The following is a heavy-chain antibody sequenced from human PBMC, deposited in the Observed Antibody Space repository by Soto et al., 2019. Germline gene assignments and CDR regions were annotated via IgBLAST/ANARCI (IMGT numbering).Heavy chain of an antibody. CDR3: ARGYYDTSGQSNTFDI. J-gene: IGHJ3*02. Sequence: AETLSLTCAVSGASITSSDWSWIRQSPEKGLEWIAYVFHTGSTNYNPSLKSRVTASVDTSKHQFSLKLRSVTAADSAVYYCARGYYDTSGQSNTFDIWGQGTMVTVSS. CDR2: VFHTGST. D-gene: IGHD3-22*01. V-gene: IGHV4-59*01. CDR1: GASITSSD.